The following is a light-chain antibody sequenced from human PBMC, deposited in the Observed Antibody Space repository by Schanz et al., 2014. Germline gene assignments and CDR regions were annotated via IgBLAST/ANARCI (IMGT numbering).Light chain of an antibody. V-gene: IGKV3-20*01. Sequence: EVVVTQSPGTLSLSPGERATLSCKTSQSINRYLAWYQLKPGQAPRLLIYGASSGATGTPDRFSGSGSGTDFTLTISRLEPEDFAVYHCQQYGSSPLRFGQGTKLEI. CDR2: GAS. CDR3: QQYGSSPLR. CDR1: QSINRY. J-gene: IGKJ2*01.